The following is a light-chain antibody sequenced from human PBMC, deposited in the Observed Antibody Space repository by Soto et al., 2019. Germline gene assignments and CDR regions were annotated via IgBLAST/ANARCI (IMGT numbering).Light chain of an antibody. CDR2: EGN. CDR3: CSYAGSITWV. V-gene: IGLV2-23*01. Sequence: QSALTQPASVSGSPGQSITISCTGTSSNVGSYNLVSWYQQHPDRAPKLIIYEGNQRPSGVSNRFSGSKSGNTASLTISGLQAEDEADYYCCSYAGSITWVFGGGTKLTVL. J-gene: IGLJ3*02. CDR1: SSNVGSYNL.